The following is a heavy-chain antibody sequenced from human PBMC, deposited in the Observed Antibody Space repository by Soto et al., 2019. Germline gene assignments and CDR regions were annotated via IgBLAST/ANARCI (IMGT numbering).Heavy chain of an antibody. D-gene: IGHD6-13*01. V-gene: IGHV3-74*01. CDR1: GFTFRSYW. J-gene: IGHJ4*02. Sequence: PGGSLRLSCPGSGFTFRSYWMHWVRQVPGKGLVWVSRISRDGSSIGYADSVKGRFTISRDNAKNTLYLQMNSLRAEDTAVYYCATGYNSNWYYTLAYWGLGTLVTVSS. CDR2: ISRDGSSI. CDR3: ATGYNSNWYYTLAY.